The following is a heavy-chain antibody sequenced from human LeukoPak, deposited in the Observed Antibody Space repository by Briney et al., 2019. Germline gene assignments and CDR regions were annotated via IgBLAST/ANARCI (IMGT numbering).Heavy chain of an antibody. V-gene: IGHV3-23*01. CDR1: GFTFSSYS. CDR2: ISGSGGST. D-gene: IGHD5-12*01. CDR3: AKTYSGYDLDLWGPFDY. J-gene: IGHJ4*02. Sequence: PGGSLRLSCAASGFTFSSYSMNWVRQAPGKGLEWVSAISGSGGSTYYADSVKGRFTISRDNSKNTLYLQMNSLRAEDTAVYYCAKTYSGYDLDLWGPFDYWGQGTLVTVSS.